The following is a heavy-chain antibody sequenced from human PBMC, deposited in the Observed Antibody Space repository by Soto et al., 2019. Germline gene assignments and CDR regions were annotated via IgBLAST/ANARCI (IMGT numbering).Heavy chain of an antibody. CDR2: IKKDGSEK. J-gene: IGHJ4*02. CDR3: ARVRGVPDLDY. CDR1: GFTFSSYW. V-gene: IGHV3-7*01. D-gene: IGHD3-10*01. Sequence: EVQLVESGGGLVQPGGSLRLSCAASGFTFSSYWMSWVRQAPGKGLEWVANIKKDGSEKYYVDSVKGRFTISRDNAKNSLYLQMNSLSGEDTAVYYCARVRGVPDLDYWGQGTLVTVSS.